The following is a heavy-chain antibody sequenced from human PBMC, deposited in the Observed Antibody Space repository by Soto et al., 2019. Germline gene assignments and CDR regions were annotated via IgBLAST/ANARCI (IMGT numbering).Heavy chain of an antibody. CDR2: ISSSSSSI. CDR1: GFTFRSYW. V-gene: IGHV3-48*01. J-gene: IGHJ3*02. D-gene: IGHD4-17*01. Sequence: GGSLRLSCAVSGFTFRSYWMHWVRQAPGKGLEWVSYISSSSSSIYYADSVKGRFTISRDNAKNSLYLQMNSLRAEDTAVYYCARDTNYGDYHSDAFDIWGQGTMVTVSS. CDR3: ARDTNYGDYHSDAFDI.